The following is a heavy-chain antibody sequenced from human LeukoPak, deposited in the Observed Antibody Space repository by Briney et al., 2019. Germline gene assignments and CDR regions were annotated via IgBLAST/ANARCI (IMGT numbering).Heavy chain of an antibody. Sequence: GRALRLSCAASGFIRMYWVRQAPGRGLAWVANIKEDGSEKNYVDSVKGRFTISRDNAKNSVYLQMNSLRVEDTAVYYCANSLLGGQGTLVTVSS. CDR3: ANSLL. CDR2: IKEDGSEK. V-gene: IGHV3-7*01. CDR1: GFIR. D-gene: IGHD2-21*01. J-gene: IGHJ4*02.